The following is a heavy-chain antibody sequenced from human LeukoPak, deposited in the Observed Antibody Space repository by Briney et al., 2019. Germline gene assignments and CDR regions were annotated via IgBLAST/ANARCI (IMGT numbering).Heavy chain of an antibody. V-gene: IGHV4-39*07. CDR2: INHSGST. J-gene: IGHJ3*02. Sequence: SETLSLTCTVSGGSISSGNYYWSWIRQPPGKGLEWIGEINHSGSTNYNPSLKSRVTISVDTSKNQFSLKLSSVTAADTAVYYCARRASYYDSSGLIDIWGQGTMVTVSS. D-gene: IGHD3-22*01. CDR1: GGSISSGNYY. CDR3: ARRASYYDSSGLIDI.